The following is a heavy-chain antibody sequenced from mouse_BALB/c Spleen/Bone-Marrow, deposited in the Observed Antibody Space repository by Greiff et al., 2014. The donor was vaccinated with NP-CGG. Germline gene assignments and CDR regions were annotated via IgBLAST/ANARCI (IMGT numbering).Heavy chain of an antibody. V-gene: IGHV1-80*01. J-gene: IGHJ2*01. CDR3: ARDYYGSRHYFDY. CDR1: GYAFSSYW. CDR2: IYPGDGDT. D-gene: IGHD1-1*01. Sequence: QVQLKESGAELVRPGSSVEISCKASGYAFSSYWMNWVKQRPGQGLEWIGQIYPGDGDTNYNGKFKGKATLTADKSSSTAYMQLSSLTSEDSAVYFCARDYYGSRHYFDYWGQGTTLTVSS.